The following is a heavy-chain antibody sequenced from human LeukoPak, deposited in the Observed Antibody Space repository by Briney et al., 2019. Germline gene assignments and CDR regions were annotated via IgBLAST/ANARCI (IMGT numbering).Heavy chain of an antibody. J-gene: IGHJ4*02. D-gene: IGHD4-17*01. V-gene: IGHV3-30*02. CDR2: IRYDGSNK. Sequence: GGSLRLSCAASGFTSSSYGMHWVRQAPGKGLEWVAFIRYDGSNKYYADSVKGRFTISRDNSKNTLYLQMNSLRAEDTAVYYCAKEDLTTVTTGGYWGQGTLVTVSS. CDR1: GFTSSSYG. CDR3: AKEDLTTVTTGGY.